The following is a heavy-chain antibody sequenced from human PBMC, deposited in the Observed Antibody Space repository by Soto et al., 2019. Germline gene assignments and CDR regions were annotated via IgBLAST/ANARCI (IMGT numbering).Heavy chain of an antibody. Sequence: GGSLRLSCAASGFTFSSYSMNWVRQAPGKGLEWVSYISSSSSTIYYADSVKGRFTISRDNAKNSLYLQMNSLRDEDTAVYYCARVDSVPGSYYHAFDIWGQGTMVTVSS. CDR1: GFTFSSYS. D-gene: IGHD1-26*01. J-gene: IGHJ3*02. CDR2: ISSSSSTI. CDR3: ARVDSVPGSYYHAFDI. V-gene: IGHV3-48*02.